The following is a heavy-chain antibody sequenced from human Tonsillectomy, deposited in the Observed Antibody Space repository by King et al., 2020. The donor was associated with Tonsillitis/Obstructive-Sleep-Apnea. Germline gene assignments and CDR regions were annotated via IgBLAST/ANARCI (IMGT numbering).Heavy chain of an antibody. J-gene: IGHJ4*02. CDR1: GFTLRVYA. V-gene: IGHV3-30*01. CDR2: ISYDGRNV. CDR3: AKDAGTSSSSFSDY. D-gene: IGHD6-6*01. Sequence: VQLVESGGGVVHPGTSLRLSCAASGFTLRVYAMHWVRQAPGKGLEGVAVISYDGRNVYYADSVLGRFTVPRDNSKKTLYLQMNSLRAEDTAVYYCAKDAGTSSSSFSDYWGQGTLVTVSS.